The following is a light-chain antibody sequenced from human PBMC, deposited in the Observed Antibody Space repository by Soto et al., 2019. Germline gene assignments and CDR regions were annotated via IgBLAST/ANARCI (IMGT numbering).Light chain of an antibody. J-gene: IGLJ3*02. CDR1: SGHSAYA. CDR3: QTWGTGIGV. V-gene: IGLV4-69*02. Sequence: QLVLTQSPSASASLGASVKLACTLSSGHSAYAIAWHQQQPEKGPRYLMKVNSDGSHNKGDGIPDRFSGSSSGAERYLTISSLQSDDEADYYCQTWGTGIGVFGGGTKLTVL. CDR2: VNSDGSH.